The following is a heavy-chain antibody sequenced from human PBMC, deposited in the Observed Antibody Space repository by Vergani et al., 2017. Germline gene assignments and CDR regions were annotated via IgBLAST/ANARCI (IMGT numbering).Heavy chain of an antibody. D-gene: IGHD3-22*01. CDR1: GYTFTSYY. J-gene: IGHJ4*02. CDR3: ARGEHYYDSSGVFDY. CDR2: INPSGGST. V-gene: IGHV1-46*01. Sequence: QVQLVQSGAEVKKPGASVKVSCKASGYTFTSYYMHWVRQAPGQGLEWMGIINPSGGSTSYAQKFQGRVTMTRDTSTSTVYMELSSLGSEDTAVYYCARGEHYYDSSGVFDYWGQGTLVTVSS.